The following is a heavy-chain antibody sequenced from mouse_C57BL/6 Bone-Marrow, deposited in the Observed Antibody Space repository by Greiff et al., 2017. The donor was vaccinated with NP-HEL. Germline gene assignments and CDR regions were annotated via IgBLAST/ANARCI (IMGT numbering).Heavy chain of an antibody. CDR3: ARGGYYYFDY. D-gene: IGHD2-3*01. CDR2: IDPSDSYT. V-gene: IGHV1-59*01. CDR1: GYTFTSYW. Sequence: QVQLQQPGAELVRPGTSVKLSCKASGYTFTSYWMHWVKQRPGQGLEWIGVIDPSDSYTNYNQKFKGKATLTVDKSSSTAYMQLSSLTSEDSAVYYCARGGYYYFDYWGQGTTLTVSS. J-gene: IGHJ2*01.